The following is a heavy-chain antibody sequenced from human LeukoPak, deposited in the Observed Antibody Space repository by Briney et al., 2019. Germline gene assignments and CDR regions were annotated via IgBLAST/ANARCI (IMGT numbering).Heavy chain of an antibody. J-gene: IGHJ4*02. CDR3: ARDRVGSGWPRPWYFEF. CDR1: GYTFTAYY. Sequence: ASVTVSCRASGYTFTAYYMHWVRQAPGQGLEWMGWIYARSGDTKYAQKFQARVTITRDTSIGTAYMELRSLVSDDTAVYYCARDRVGSGWPRPWYFEFWGQGTLITVSS. V-gene: IGHV1-2*02. CDR2: IYARSGDT. D-gene: IGHD6-19*01.